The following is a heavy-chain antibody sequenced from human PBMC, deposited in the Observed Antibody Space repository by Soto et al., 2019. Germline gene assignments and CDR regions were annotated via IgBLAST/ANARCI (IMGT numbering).Heavy chain of an antibody. J-gene: IGHJ6*03. V-gene: IGHV4-61*08. CDR2: IYYSGST. CDR3: ARCFETSPTIKSLWGPSPQSSYYNMDV. Sequence: SETLSLTCTVSGGSISSGGYYWSWIRQHPGKGLEWIGYIYYSGSTNYSPSLKSRVTISLDTSKNQFSLKMSSVTAADTAVYYCARCFETSPTIKSLWGPSPQSSYYNMDVWGKGTTVTVSS. D-gene: IGHD3-16*02. CDR1: GGSISSGGYY.